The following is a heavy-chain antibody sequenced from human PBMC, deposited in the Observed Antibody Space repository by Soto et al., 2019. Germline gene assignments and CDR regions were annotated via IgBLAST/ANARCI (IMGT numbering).Heavy chain of an antibody. CDR3: AKGQRYCSSASCYFLPRVDDP. D-gene: IGHD2-2*01. CDR1: GFTFDAYA. J-gene: IGHJ5*02. V-gene: IGHV3-9*01. Sequence: EVQLVESGGGLVQPGRSLRLSCAASGFTFDAYAMHWVRQAPGKGLEWVSGISSNSGSVGYAYSVQGRFTISRDNAKNSLYLQMNSLRPEDTAWYYGAKGQRYCSSASCYFLPRVDDPWGQGILVTVSS. CDR2: ISSNSGSV.